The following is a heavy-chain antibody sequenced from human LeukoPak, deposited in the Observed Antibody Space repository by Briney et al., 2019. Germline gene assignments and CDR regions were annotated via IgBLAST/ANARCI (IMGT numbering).Heavy chain of an antibody. J-gene: IGHJ6*02. Sequence: ASVKVSCKASGYTFTSYAMNWVRQPPSQGLEWMGWINTNTGNPTYAQGFTGRFVFSLDTSVSTAYLQISSLKAEDTAVYYCARGSKIFEPDYGMDVWGQGTTVTVSS. CDR1: GYTFTSYA. CDR3: ARGSKIFEPDYGMDV. D-gene: IGHD3-3*01. V-gene: IGHV7-4-1*02. CDR2: INTNTGNP.